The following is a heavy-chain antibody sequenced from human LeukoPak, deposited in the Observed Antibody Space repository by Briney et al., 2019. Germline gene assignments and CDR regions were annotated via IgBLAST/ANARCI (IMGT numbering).Heavy chain of an antibody. CDR2: IHHSGTT. CDR1: GYSINSAYH. J-gene: IGHJ4*02. Sequence: SETLSLTCAVSGYSINSAYHWGWIRQPPGKGLGWIGSIHHSGTTYYNPSLKSRVTISVDTSKNQISLKVNSVTAADTAVYYCAKPQSSLSHFYDSWGQGTLVTVSS. D-gene: IGHD2-2*01. CDR3: AKPQSSLSHFYDS. V-gene: IGHV4-38-2*01.